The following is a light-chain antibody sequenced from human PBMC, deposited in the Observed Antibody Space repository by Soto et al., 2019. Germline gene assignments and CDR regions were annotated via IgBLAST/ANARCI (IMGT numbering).Light chain of an antibody. CDR3: QQRSDWLLT. V-gene: IGKV3-11*01. Sequence: EIVLTQSPATLSLSPGERATLSCRASQSVSSYLAWYQQKPGQAPRLLIYDASHRATGIPARFSGSGSWTDFTLTISSLEPEDFAVYYCQQRSDWLLTFGGGTKVEIK. J-gene: IGKJ4*01. CDR1: QSVSSY. CDR2: DAS.